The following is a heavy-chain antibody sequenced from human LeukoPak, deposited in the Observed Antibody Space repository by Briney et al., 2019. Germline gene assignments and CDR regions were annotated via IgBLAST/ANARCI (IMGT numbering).Heavy chain of an antibody. V-gene: IGHV3-15*01. Sequence: GGSLRLSCAASGFTFSNAWMSWVRQAPGKGLEWVGRIKSKTDGGTTDYAAPVKGRFTISRDDSKNTLYLQMNSLKTEDTAVYYCTTGPRGSYYFDYWGQGTLVTVSS. CDR1: GFTFSNAW. CDR2: IKSKTDGGTT. D-gene: IGHD1-26*01. J-gene: IGHJ4*02. CDR3: TTGPRGSYYFDY.